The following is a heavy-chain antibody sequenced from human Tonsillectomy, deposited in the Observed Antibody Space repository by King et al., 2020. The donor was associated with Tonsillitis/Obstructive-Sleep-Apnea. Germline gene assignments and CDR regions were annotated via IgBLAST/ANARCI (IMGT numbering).Heavy chain of an antibody. V-gene: IGHV3-49*04. J-gene: IGHJ6*03. CDR1: GFRFGDYT. CDR2: IRSKAHGRTT. Sequence: QLVQSGGGLVQSGRSPRLSCRASGFRFGDYTMNWVRQAPGKGLEWVGFIRSKAHGRTTEYAASVKGRFRISRDDSKSIAYLQMNSLKTEDTAVYYCTRSPSGNYYYYMDVWGKGTTVTVS. CDR3: TRSPSGNYYYYMDV. D-gene: IGHD1-26*01.